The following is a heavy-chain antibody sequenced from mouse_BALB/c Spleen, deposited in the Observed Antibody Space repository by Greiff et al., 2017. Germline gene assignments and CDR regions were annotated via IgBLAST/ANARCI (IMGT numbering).Heavy chain of an antibody. D-gene: IGHD1-1*01. V-gene: IGHV1-80*01. Sequence: VQLQQSGAELVRPGSSVKISCKASGYAFSSYWMNWVKQRPGQGLEWIGQIYPGDGDTNYNGKFKGKATLTADKSSSTAYMQLSSLTSEDSAVYFCAREDYGSSYGFAYWGQGTLVTVS. J-gene: IGHJ3*01. CDR2: IYPGDGDT. CDR3: AREDYGSSYGFAY. CDR1: GYAFSSYW.